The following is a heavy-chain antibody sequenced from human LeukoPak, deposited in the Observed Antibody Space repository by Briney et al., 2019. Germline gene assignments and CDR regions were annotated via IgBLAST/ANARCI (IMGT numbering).Heavy chain of an antibody. D-gene: IGHD2-2*01. CDR1: GFTFGSSA. J-gene: IGHJ6*02. V-gene: IGHV1-58*02. CDR2: IVLGSGNT. Sequence: GTSVKVSCKASGFTFGSSAMQWVRQARGQRLEWIGWIVLGSGNTNYAQKFQERVTITRDTSTSTAYMELRSLRSDDTAVYYCATDPYQGEYRTLDYYYGMDVWGQGTTVTVSS. CDR3: ATDPYQGEYRTLDYYYGMDV.